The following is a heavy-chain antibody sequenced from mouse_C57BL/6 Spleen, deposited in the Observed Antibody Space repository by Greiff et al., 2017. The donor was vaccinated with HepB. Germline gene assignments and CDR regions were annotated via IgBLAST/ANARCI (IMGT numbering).Heavy chain of an antibody. D-gene: IGHD1-1*01. CDR2: IYPGSGST. CDR3: ARSVYYYGSSYGWFAY. V-gene: IGHV1-55*01. CDR1: GYTFTSYW. Sequence: VQLQQPGAELVKPGASVKMSCKASGYTFTSYWITWVKQRPGQGLEWIGDIYPGSGSTNYNEKFKSKATLTVDTSSSTASMQLSSLTSEDSAVYYCARSVYYYGSSYGWFAYWGQGTLVTVSA. J-gene: IGHJ3*01.